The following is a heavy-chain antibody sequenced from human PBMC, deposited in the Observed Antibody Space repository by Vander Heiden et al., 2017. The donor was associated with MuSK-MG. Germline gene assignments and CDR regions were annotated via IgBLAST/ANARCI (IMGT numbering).Heavy chain of an antibody. V-gene: IGHV3-23*01. J-gene: IGHJ4*02. CDR3: AKTPPYRYGDYGMG. CDR1: GFTFSSYA. CDR2: ISGRGGST. Sequence: EVQLLESGGGLVQPGGSLRLSCAASGFTFSSYAMSGVRQAQGKGLEWVSAISGRGGSTYYAESVKGRFTISRDNSKNTLYLQMNSLRAEDTAVYYCAKTPPYRYGDYGMGGGQGTLVTVSA. D-gene: IGHD4-17*01.